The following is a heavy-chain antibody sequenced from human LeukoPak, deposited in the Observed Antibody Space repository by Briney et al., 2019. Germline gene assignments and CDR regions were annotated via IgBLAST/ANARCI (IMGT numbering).Heavy chain of an antibody. D-gene: IGHD3-22*01. CDR1: GFTFDDYT. CDR2: ISWDGGST. Sequence: GGSLRLSCAASGFTFDDYTMHWVRQAPGKGLEWVSLISWDGGSTYYADSVKGRFTISRDNSKNSLYLQMNSLRTEDTALYYCAKGTYYYDSSGYPPRRAWDMDVWGKGTTVTISS. CDR3: AKGTYYYDSSGYPPRRAWDMDV. J-gene: IGHJ6*03. V-gene: IGHV3-43*01.